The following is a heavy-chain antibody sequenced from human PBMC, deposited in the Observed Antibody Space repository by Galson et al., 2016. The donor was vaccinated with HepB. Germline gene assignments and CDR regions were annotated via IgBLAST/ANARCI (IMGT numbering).Heavy chain of an antibody. CDR3: AKFRPGTRGSLDS. Sequence: SLRLSCAGSGFTFNSYSMNWVRQAPGKGLEWISLISDNGHATSYADPVRGRFSIPRDNSKNTLYLQMNSLRAEDAAVYYCAKFRPGTRGSLDSWGQGTLVTVSS. V-gene: IGHV3-23*01. CDR2: ISDNGHAT. CDR1: GFTFNSYS. D-gene: IGHD1-14*01. J-gene: IGHJ4*02.